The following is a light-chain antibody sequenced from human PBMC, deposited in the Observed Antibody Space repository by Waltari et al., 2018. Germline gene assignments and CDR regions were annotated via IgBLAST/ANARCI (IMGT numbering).Light chain of an antibody. V-gene: IGLV1-44*01. Sequence: QSVLTQPPSASGTPGQGVTISCSGGASNIGNNVVNWYQQVPGKAPKLLIYRSDLRPAGVPDRFSGSKSGTSASLAISGLQSEDEADYYCAAWDDSLNGRWVFGGGTKVTVL. J-gene: IGLJ3*02. CDR3: AAWDDSLNGRWV. CDR1: ASNIGNNV. CDR2: RSD.